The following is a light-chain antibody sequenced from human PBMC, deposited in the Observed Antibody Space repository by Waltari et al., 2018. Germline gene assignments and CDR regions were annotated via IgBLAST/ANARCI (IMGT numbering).Light chain of an antibody. CDR2: AAS. J-gene: IGKJ2*01. Sequence: EIVMTQSPATLSVSPGERATLSCRASQSVGNNLAWYQQKHGQAPRLLIYAASTRATGTPARFSGSGSGTDFTLTIGIMQSEDFALYYCQQYSSWPPLYTFGQGTRLEIK. V-gene: IGKV3D-15*01. CDR3: QQYSSWPPLYT. CDR1: QSVGNN.